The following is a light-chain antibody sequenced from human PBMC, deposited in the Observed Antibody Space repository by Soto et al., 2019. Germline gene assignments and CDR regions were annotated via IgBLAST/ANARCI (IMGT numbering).Light chain of an antibody. CDR3: CSYVGSDTYVI. V-gene: IGLV2-23*01. CDR2: EGR. Sequence: QSALTQPASVSGSPGQSITISCTGGSSDVGSYNRVSWYQQEPGKAPKLMIYEGRKRPSGVSNRFSGSKSGNTASLTISGLQAEDEAHYYCCSYVGSDTYVIFGGGTKVTVL. CDR1: SSDVGSYNR. J-gene: IGLJ2*01.